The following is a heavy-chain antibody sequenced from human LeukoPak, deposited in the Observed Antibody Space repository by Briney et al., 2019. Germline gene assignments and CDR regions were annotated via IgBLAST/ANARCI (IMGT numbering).Heavy chain of an antibody. CDR2: INGDGSST. Sequence: GGSLRLSCAASGFTFTSYWMPWVRQTPGKGLVWVSRINGDGSSTHYADSVKGRFTISRDNAKNTLFLQMNSLRAEDTAMYYCARPGIAVPGGFDPWGQGTLVTVSS. J-gene: IGHJ5*02. CDR1: GFTFTSYW. D-gene: IGHD6-19*01. V-gene: IGHV3-74*01. CDR3: ARPGIAVPGGFDP.